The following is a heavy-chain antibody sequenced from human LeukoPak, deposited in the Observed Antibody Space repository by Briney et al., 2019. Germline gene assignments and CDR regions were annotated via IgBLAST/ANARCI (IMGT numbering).Heavy chain of an antibody. CDR1: GGSFSGYY. Sequence: SETLSLTCAVYGGSFSGYYWSWIRQPPGKGLEWIGEINHSGSTNYNPSLKSRVTISVDTSKNQFSLKLSSVTAADTAVYYCARVYNWNDFLGWGQGTLVTVSS. CDR3: ARVYNWNDFLG. D-gene: IGHD1-20*01. J-gene: IGHJ4*02. CDR2: INHSGST. V-gene: IGHV4-34*01.